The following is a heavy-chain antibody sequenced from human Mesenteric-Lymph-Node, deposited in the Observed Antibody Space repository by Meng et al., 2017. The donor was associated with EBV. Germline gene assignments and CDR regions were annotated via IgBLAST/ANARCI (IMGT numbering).Heavy chain of an antibody. V-gene: IGHV1-69*01. CDR1: GGTHNSYS. Sequence: QVQRGQSGTGVKGPGSPVKVSCKASGGTHNSYSVGWVRQAPGQGLEWMGGIILFFGSPNYAHKFQGRLTISADESTSTVYMELSSLRSEDTAVYYCARDYDSSGYSFYYWGQGTLVTVSS. CDR2: IILFFGSP. CDR3: ARDYDSSGYSFYY. D-gene: IGHD3-22*01. J-gene: IGHJ4*02.